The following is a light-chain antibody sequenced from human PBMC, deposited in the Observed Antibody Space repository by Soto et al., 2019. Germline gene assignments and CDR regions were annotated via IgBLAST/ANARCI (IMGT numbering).Light chain of an antibody. CDR2: AAS. J-gene: IGKJ5*01. CDR1: QSVRSN. Sequence: EIVMTQSPATLSVSPGERATLSCRASQSVRSNLAWHQQKPGQAPRLLIYAASTRATGVPARFSGSGSGTDFTLTISRLEPEDFAVYYCQQYGSSPETFGQGTRLEIK. V-gene: IGKV3-15*01. CDR3: QQYGSSPET.